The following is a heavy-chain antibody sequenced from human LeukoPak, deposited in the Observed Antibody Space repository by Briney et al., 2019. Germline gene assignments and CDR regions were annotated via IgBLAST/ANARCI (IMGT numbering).Heavy chain of an antibody. V-gene: IGHV4-34*01. J-gene: IGHJ5*02. D-gene: IGHD5-18*01. Sequence: SETLSLTRAVYGGSFSGYYWSWIRQPPGKGLEWIGEINHSGSTNYNASLKSRVTISVDTSKNQFSLRLSSVTAADTAVYYCAPRGDIEHSYGYGKWFETWGREAGAPSPQ. CDR1: GGSFSGYY. CDR3: APRGDIEHSYGYGKWFET. CDR2: INHSGST.